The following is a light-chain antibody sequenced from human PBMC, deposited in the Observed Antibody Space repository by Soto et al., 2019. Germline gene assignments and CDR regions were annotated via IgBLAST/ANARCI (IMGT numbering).Light chain of an antibody. V-gene: IGLV2-14*01. CDR3: SSSTSSSVVV. Sequence: QLVLTQPASVSGSPGQSITISCTGTSSDVGGYNYVSWYQQHPGKAPKLMIYDVSNRPSGVSNRFSGSKSGNTASLTISGLQAEDEADYYCSSSTSSSVVVFGGGTKLTVL. J-gene: IGLJ2*01. CDR1: SSDVGGYNY. CDR2: DVS.